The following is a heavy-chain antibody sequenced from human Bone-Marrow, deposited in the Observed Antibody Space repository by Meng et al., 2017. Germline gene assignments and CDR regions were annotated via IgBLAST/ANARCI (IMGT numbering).Heavy chain of an antibody. D-gene: IGHD3-10*01. J-gene: IGHJ4*02. V-gene: IGHV3-21*01. CDR1: GFSVSSSY. CDR3: ARDARFGELVCDY. CDR2: ISSSSSYI. Sequence: VALVGCGGGGVQPGRSLRLSCAASGFSVSSSYMSWVRQAQGKGPEWVSSISSSSSYIYYADSVKGRFTISRDNAKNSLYLQMNSLRAEDTAVYYCARDARFGELVCDYWGQGTLVTVSS.